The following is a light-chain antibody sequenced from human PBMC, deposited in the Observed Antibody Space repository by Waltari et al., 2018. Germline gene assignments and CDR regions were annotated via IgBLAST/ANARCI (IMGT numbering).Light chain of an antibody. CDR2: GQN. J-gene: IGLJ2*01. V-gene: IGLV3-19*01. CDR1: SLRRFY. Sequence: SSELTQDPSVSVALGQTVRITCQGDSLRRFYASWYQQRPGQAPILVLYGQNNQPSGIPDRVSGSTSRNTDSLTITGAHAEDEADYYCHSRDTSSTRVFGGGTRLTV. CDR3: HSRDTSSTRV.